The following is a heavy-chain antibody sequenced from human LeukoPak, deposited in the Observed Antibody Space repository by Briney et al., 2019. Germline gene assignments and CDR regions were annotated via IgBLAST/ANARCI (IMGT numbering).Heavy chain of an antibody. D-gene: IGHD2-2*02. Sequence: GGSLRLSWAASVFTFSSYSMNWVRQAPGKGLEWVSSISSSSSYIYYADSVKGRFTISRDNAKNSLYLQMNSLRAEDTAVYYCARGMPSLYLRVGYYMDVWGKGTTVTVSS. CDR2: ISSSSSYI. J-gene: IGHJ6*03. CDR1: VFTFSSYS. CDR3: ARGMPSLYLRVGYYMDV. V-gene: IGHV3-21*01.